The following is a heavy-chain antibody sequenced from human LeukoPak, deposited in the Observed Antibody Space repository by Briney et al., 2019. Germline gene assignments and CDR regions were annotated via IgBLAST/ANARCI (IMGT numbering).Heavy chain of an antibody. J-gene: IGHJ4*02. V-gene: IGHV3-15*01. Sequence: GGSLRLSCAASGFTFINAWMNWVRQAPGKGLEWVGRIKSKTDGGTTDYAAPVKGRFTISRDDSKNTLYLQMNSLRAEDTAVYYCAKDWASMVLDYWGQGTLVSVSS. CDR2: IKSKTDGGTT. D-gene: IGHD3-10*01. CDR1: GFTFINAW. CDR3: AKDWASMVLDY.